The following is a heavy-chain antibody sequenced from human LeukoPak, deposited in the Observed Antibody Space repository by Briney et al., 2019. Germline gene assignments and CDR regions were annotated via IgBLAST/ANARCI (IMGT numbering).Heavy chain of an antibody. J-gene: IGHJ4*02. CDR3: ARLGYCSSTSCPIDY. CDR1: GYSFTIYW. D-gene: IGHD2-2*01. CDR2: IDPSDSYT. Sequence: GESLKISCQGSGYSFTIYWISWVRQMPGKGLEWMGRIDPSDSYTNYSPSFQGHVTISADKSISTAYLQWSSLKASDTAMYYCARLGYCSSTSCPIDYWGQGTLVTVSS. V-gene: IGHV5-10-1*01.